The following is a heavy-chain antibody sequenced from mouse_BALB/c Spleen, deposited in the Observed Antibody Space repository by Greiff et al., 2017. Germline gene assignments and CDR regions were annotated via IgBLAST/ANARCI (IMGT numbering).Heavy chain of an antibody. V-gene: IGHV2-9*02. J-gene: IGHJ4*01. CDR2: IWAGGST. CDR3: ARARRYYAMDY. Sequence: VKLVESGPGLVAPSQSLSITCTVSGFSLTSYGVHWVRQPPGKGLEWLGVIWAGGSTNYNSALMSRLSISKDNSKSQVFLKMNSLQTDDTAMYYCARARRYYAMDYWGQGTSVTVSS. CDR1: GFSLTSYG.